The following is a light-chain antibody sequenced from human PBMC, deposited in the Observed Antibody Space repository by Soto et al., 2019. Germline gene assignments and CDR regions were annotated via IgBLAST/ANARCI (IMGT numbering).Light chain of an antibody. CDR2: DVS. J-gene: IGLJ1*01. CDR1: SSDVGGYNY. V-gene: IGLV2-14*03. CDR3: SSYTTSNTRQIV. Sequence: SVITQPASVSRSPGQSITISCTGTSSDVGGYNYVSWYQHHPGKAPKLMIFDVSNRHSGVSNRFSGSKSGNTASLTISGLQPEDEADYYCSSYTTSNTRQIVFVTGTKVTVL.